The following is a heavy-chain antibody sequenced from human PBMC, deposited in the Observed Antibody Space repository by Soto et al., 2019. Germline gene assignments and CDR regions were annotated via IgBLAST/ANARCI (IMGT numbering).Heavy chain of an antibody. CDR1: GYTFTSYA. CDR2: INAGNGNT. J-gene: IGHJ6*02. D-gene: IGHD3-9*01. Sequence: QVQLVQSGAEVKKPGASVKVSCKASGYTFTSYAMHWVRQAPGQRLEWMGWINAGNGNTKYSQKFQGRVTITRDTSESTAYMELSSLRSEDTAVYYCARDRRYFDWLLPMVYYYYGMDVWGQGTTVTVSS. V-gene: IGHV1-3*01. CDR3: ARDRRYFDWLLPMVYYYYGMDV.